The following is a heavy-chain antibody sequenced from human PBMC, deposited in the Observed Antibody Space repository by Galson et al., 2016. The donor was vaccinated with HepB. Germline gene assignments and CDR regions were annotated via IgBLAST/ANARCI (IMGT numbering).Heavy chain of an antibody. CDR1: DGSISNSGFS. CDR3: ARAGLGTKASFDY. CDR2: VYRGKT. V-gene: IGHV4-39*01. D-gene: IGHD1-7*01. J-gene: IGHJ4*02. Sequence: SETLSLTCTVSDGSISNSGFSWGWIRQPPGKGLEWIGTVYRGKTYYNPSIGGGVTISVGMSTDLLSLKLTSMTAADAAGDSCARAGLGTKASFDYWGQGTLVAVSS.